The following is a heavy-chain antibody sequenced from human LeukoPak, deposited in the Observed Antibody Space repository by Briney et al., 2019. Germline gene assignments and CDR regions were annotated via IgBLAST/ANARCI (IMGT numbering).Heavy chain of an antibody. J-gene: IGHJ6*02. CDR2: ISGSGGST. V-gene: IGHV3-23*01. CDR3: AKVGSGSSVYYYYGMDV. Sequence: QPGGSLRLSCAASGFTFSSYAMSWVRQAPGKGLEWVSGISGSGGSTYYADSVKGRVTISRDNSKNTLYLQMNSLRAEDTAVYYCAKVGSGSSVYYYYGMDVWGQGTTVTVSS. D-gene: IGHD3-10*01. CDR1: GFTFSSYA.